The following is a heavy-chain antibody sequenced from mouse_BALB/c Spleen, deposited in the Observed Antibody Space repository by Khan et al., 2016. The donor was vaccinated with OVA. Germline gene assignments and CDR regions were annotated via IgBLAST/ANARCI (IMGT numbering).Heavy chain of an antibody. CDR2: ISYSGST. CDR1: GYSITSDYG. CDR3: ARTARIKY. Sequence: EVQLKESGPGLVKPSQSLSLTCTVTGYSITSDYGWNWIRQFPGNKLEWVGYISYSGSTNNTPSIKSRISITRDTSKHQFFLQLNSVTTENTATYYCARTARIKYWGQGTTLTVSS. J-gene: IGHJ2*01. V-gene: IGHV3-2*02. D-gene: IGHD1-2*01.